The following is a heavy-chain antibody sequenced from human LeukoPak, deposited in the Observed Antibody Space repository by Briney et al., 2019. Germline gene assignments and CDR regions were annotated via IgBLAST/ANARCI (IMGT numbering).Heavy chain of an antibody. CDR2: ISFDGTIK. CDR3: TTDWLNLDY. J-gene: IGHJ4*02. V-gene: IGHV3-33*08. D-gene: IGHD3-22*01. CDR1: GFTFSSYG. Sequence: GRSLRLSCAASGFTFSSYGIHWVRQAPGKGLEWVAVISFDGTIKYYADSVKGRFTSSRDNSKNTLYLQMNSLKTEDTAVYYCTTDWLNLDYWGQGTLVTVSS.